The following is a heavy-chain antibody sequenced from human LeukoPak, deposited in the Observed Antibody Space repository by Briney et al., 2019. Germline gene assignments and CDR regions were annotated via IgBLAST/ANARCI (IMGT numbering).Heavy chain of an antibody. CDR3: ARGQGRHYDILTGYYNVGYFDY. Sequence: SQTLSLTCAISGDSVSSNSAAWNWIRQSPSRGLEWLGRTYYRSKWYNDYAVSVKSRITINPDTSKNQFSLQLNSVTPEDTAVYYCARGQGRHYDILTGYYNVGYFDYWGQGTLVTVSS. J-gene: IGHJ4*02. CDR2: TYYRSKWYN. V-gene: IGHV6-1*01. D-gene: IGHD3-9*01. CDR1: GDSVSSNSAA.